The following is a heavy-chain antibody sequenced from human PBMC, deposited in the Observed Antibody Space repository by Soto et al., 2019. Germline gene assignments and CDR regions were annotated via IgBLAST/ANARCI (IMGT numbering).Heavy chain of an antibody. CDR1: GGSFSGYY. J-gene: IGHJ4*02. D-gene: IGHD3-22*01. CDR3: AIVTSYYYESSSYYGRKTAIDH. Sequence: QVQLQQWGAGLLKPSETLSLTCAVYGGSFSGYYWSWIRQPPGKGLEWMGEINHSGSTNYNPSLKSRVTISGYTSKNPFSLKLSALTAADTGVYYFAIVTSYYYESSSYYGRKTAIDHWGQGTLVTVSS. CDR2: INHSGST. V-gene: IGHV4-34*01.